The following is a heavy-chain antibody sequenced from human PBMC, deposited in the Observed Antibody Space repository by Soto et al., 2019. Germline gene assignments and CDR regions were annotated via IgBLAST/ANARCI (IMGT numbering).Heavy chain of an antibody. J-gene: IGHJ6*02. D-gene: IGHD2-15*01. CDR3: AREGNIVVDV. CDR1: GFTCSSYS. CDR2: ISSSSSYI. V-gene: IGHV3-21*01. Sequence: PRWSLRLSCAASGFTCSSYSMNWFRQAPGKGLEWVSSISSSSSYIYYADSVKGRFTISRDNAKNSLYLQMNSLRAEDTAVYYCAREGNIVVDVWGQGTTVTVSS.